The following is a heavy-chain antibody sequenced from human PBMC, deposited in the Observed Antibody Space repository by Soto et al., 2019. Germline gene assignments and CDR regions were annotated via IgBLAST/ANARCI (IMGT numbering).Heavy chain of an antibody. J-gene: IGHJ6*02. D-gene: IGHD2-2*01. CDR3: AREGDIVVVPSGPYFYYGMDV. Sequence: QVQLVQSGAEVKKPGASVTVSCKASGYTFTGYYMHWVRQAPGQGLEWMGWINPHSGGTNYAQKFQGWVTMTRDTSLSTAYMELSRLRSDDTAVYYCAREGDIVVVPSGPYFYYGMDVGGQGTTVTVSS. V-gene: IGHV1-2*04. CDR1: GYTFTGYY. CDR2: INPHSGGT.